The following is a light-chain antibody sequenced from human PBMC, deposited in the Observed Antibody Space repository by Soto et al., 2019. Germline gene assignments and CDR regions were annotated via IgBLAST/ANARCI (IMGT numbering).Light chain of an antibody. CDR2: DAS. CDR1: QSISSW. J-gene: IGKJ1*01. V-gene: IGKV1-5*01. Sequence: DIQMTQSPSTLSASVGDRVTITCRASQSISSWVAWYQQKPGKAPKLLIYDASSLESGVPSRFSGSGSGTEFTLTISSLQPDDFATYYCQQYNSYSGTFGQGTKVEI. CDR3: QQYNSYSGT.